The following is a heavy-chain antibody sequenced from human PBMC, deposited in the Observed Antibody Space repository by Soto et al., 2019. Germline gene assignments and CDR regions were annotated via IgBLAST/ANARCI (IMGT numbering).Heavy chain of an antibody. Sequence: ASVKVSCKASGGTFSSYAISWVRQAPGQGLEWMGGIIPIFGTANYAQKFQGRVTITADESTSTAYMELSSLRSEDTAVYYCASGDSSGYYSGYYYYYGMDVWGQGTTVTVSS. D-gene: IGHD3-22*01. CDR1: GGTFSSYA. CDR2: IIPIFGTA. CDR3: ASGDSSGYYSGYYYYYGMDV. J-gene: IGHJ6*02. V-gene: IGHV1-69*13.